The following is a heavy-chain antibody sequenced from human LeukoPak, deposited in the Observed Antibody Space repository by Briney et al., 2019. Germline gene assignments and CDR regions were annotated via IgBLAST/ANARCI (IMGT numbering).Heavy chain of an antibody. Sequence: PGGSLRLSCAASGFTFSNFGMNWVRQAPGKGLEWVSFISSISPYIYYADSVKGRFTISRDNSKNTLYLQMNSLRAEDTAVYYCARTDNAYGDYDILFWLDYWGQGTLVTVSS. CDR2: ISSISPYI. CDR1: GFTFSNFG. V-gene: IGHV3-21*04. CDR3: ARTDNAYGDYDILFWLDY. D-gene: IGHD4-17*01. J-gene: IGHJ4*02.